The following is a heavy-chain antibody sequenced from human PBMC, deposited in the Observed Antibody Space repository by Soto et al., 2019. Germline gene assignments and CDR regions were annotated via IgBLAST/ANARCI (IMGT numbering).Heavy chain of an antibody. D-gene: IGHD3-3*01. CDR1: GGTFSSYA. CDR3: ARDLFGLEITIYGMDV. Sequence: QVQLVQSGAEVKKPGSSVKVSCKASGGTFSSYAISWVRQAPGQGLEWMGGIIPIFGTANYAQKFQGRVTITADESTSTAYMELSSLRSEDTAGYYCARDLFGLEITIYGMDVWGQGTTVTVSS. J-gene: IGHJ6*02. V-gene: IGHV1-69*01. CDR2: IIPIFGTA.